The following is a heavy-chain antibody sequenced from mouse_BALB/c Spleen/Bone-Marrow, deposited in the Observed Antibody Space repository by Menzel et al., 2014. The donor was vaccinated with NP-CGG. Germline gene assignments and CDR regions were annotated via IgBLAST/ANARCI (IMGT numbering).Heavy chain of an antibody. Sequence: VNVVESAAELARPGASVKMSCKASGYTFTSYTMHWVKQRPGQGLEWIGYINPSSGYTEYNQKFKDKTTLTADKSSSTAYMQLSSLTSEDAAVYYCARWLLRTYWGQGTLVTVSA. CDR1: GYTFTSYT. CDR3: ARWLLRTY. J-gene: IGHJ3*01. V-gene: IGHV1-4*02. D-gene: IGHD2-3*01. CDR2: INPSSGYT.